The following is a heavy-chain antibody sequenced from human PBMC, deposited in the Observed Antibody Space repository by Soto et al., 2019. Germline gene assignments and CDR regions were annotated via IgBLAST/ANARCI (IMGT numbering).Heavy chain of an antibody. Sequence: QVQLQASGPGLVKPSDTLSLTCTVSGDSIGTYNWGWIRQPPGKRLEWIGYIYSNGGTSYNPALKSRVTISAATSTKQFSLRLSSVTAADTAVYYWVRQGIGALHGLVDVWGQGTTVTVSS. J-gene: IGHJ6*02. CDR2: IYSNGGT. CDR1: GDSIGTYN. V-gene: IGHV4-59*08. CDR3: VRQGIGALHGLVDV. D-gene: IGHD1-26*01.